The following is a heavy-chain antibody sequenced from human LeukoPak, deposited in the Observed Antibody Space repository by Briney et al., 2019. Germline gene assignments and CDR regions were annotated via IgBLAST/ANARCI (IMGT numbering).Heavy chain of an antibody. D-gene: IGHD3-10*01. V-gene: IGHV2-70*04. CDR3: ARTATARGDDY. CDR2: IDWDDDK. CDR1: GFSLSTSGMR. Sequence: SGPALVKPTQTLTLTCTFSGFSLSTSGMRVSWIRQPPGKALEWLARIDWDDDKFYSTSLKTRLTTSKDTSKNQVVLTMTNMDPVDTATYYCARTATARGDDYWGQGTLVTVSS. J-gene: IGHJ4*02.